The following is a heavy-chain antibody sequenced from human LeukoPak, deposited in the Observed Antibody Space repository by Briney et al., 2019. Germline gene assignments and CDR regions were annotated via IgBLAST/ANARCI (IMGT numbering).Heavy chain of an antibody. Sequence: PGGSLRLSCAASGFTFSSYAMHWVRQAPGKGLEWVAVISYDGSNKYYADSVKGRFTISRDNSKNTLYLQMNSLRAEDTAVYYCASGKGRFLDWLITLLDYWGQGTLVTVSS. CDR2: ISYDGSNK. V-gene: IGHV3-30*04. J-gene: IGHJ4*02. D-gene: IGHD3/OR15-3a*01. CDR3: ASGKGRFLDWLITLLDY. CDR1: GFTFSSYA.